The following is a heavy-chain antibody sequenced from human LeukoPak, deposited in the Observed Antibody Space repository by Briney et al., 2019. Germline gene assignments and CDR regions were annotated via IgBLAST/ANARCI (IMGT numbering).Heavy chain of an antibody. CDR3: ARDQTGYGTN. CDR2: IIPIFGTA. V-gene: IGHV1-69*01. J-gene: IGHJ4*02. CDR1: GGTFSSYA. Sequence: GSSVKVSCKASGGTFSSYAISWVRPAPGQGLEWMGGIIPIFGTANYAQKFQGRVTITADESTSTAYMGLSSLRSEDTAVYYCARDQTGYGTNWGQGTLVTVSS. D-gene: IGHD3-9*01.